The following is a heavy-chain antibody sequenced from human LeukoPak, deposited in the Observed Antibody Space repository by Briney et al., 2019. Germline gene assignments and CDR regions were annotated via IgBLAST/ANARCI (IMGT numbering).Heavy chain of an antibody. J-gene: IGHJ2*01. Sequence: PSGTLSLTCAVSGGSISSTNWWSWVRQPPGKGLEWIGQIYHSGSTNYNPSLKSRVTISVDKSKNQFSLKLSSVTAADTAVYYCARGSGAGPYWYYDLWGRGTLVTVSS. CDR2: IYHSGST. CDR1: GGSISSTNW. D-gene: IGHD3-10*01. V-gene: IGHV4-4*02. CDR3: ARGSGAGPYWYYDL.